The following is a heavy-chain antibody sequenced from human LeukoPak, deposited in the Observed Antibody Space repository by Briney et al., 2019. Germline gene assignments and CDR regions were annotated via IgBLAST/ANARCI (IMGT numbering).Heavy chain of an antibody. V-gene: IGHV3-7*05. Sequence: GGSLRLSCAASGCIFSSYWMTWVRQAPGKGLEWVANIKQDGTETYYVDSLKGRFTISRDNAKNSLYLQLNSLRAEDTAVYYCVRAPTVTTRVFASWGQGTLVTVSS. CDR2: IKQDGTET. CDR3: VRAPTVTTRVFAS. CDR1: GCIFSSYW. D-gene: IGHD4-17*01. J-gene: IGHJ5*01.